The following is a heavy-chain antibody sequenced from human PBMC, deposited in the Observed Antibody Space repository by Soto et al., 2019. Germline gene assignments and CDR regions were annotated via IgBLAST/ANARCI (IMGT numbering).Heavy chain of an antibody. Sequence: QVQLVQSGAEVKKPRASVKVSFKTSVYTFTSYDISWVREAPGQGLEWMGWISAYNGNTNYAQKLQGRVTMTTDTSTSTAYMELRSLRSDDTAVYYCARAGWYSSGWNNAVSIDYWGQGTLVTVSS. D-gene: IGHD6-19*01. CDR2: ISAYNGNT. J-gene: IGHJ4*02. V-gene: IGHV1-18*01. CDR3: ARAGWYSSGWNNAVSIDY. CDR1: VYTFTSYD.